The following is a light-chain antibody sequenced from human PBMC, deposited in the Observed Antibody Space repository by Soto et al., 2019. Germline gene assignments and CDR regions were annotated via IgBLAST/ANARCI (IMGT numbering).Light chain of an antibody. CDR2: DNN. Sequence: QSVLTQPPSVSAAPGQKVNISFSGSRSNIGNNFVSWYQQLPGTAPRLIIYDNNNLPSGIPDRFSGSQSGTSATMAITGLQTEDEADYFCVTWESRLSVVIFGGGTKLTVL. V-gene: IGLV1-51*01. CDR3: VTWESRLSVVI. J-gene: IGLJ2*01. CDR1: RSNIGNNF.